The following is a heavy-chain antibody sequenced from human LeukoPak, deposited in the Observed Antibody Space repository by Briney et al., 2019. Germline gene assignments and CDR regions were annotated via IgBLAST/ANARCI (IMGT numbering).Heavy chain of an antibody. Sequence: SVKVSCKASGGTFSSYAISWVRQAPGQGLEWMGRIIPILGIANYAQKFQGRVTITADKSTSTAYMQLSSLRSEATAVYYCARVGKSRYYDSSGSFDYWGQGTLVTVSS. J-gene: IGHJ4*02. CDR1: GGTFSSYA. CDR3: ARVGKSRYYDSSGSFDY. D-gene: IGHD3-22*01. V-gene: IGHV1-69*04. CDR2: IIPILGIA.